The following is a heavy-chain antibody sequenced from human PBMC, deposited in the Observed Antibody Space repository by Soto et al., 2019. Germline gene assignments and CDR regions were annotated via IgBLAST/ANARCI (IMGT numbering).Heavy chain of an antibody. Sequence: ASVKVSCKASGYTFTTFGISWVRQAPGQGLEWMGWISTYNGDTKYAQKFQGRVTMTTDTSTTTAYMELRSLRSDDTAVYYCARDYCISSSCYGPDYWGQGTLVTVSS. CDR1: GYTFTTFG. D-gene: IGHD2-2*01. CDR3: ARDYCISSSCYGPDY. CDR2: ISTYNGDT. J-gene: IGHJ4*02. V-gene: IGHV1-18*01.